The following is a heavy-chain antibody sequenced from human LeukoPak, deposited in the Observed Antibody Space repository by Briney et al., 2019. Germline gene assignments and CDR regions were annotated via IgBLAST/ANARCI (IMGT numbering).Heavy chain of an antibody. CDR3: TTEETYYYDSSGYSSFDY. V-gene: IGHV3-15*01. D-gene: IGHD3-22*01. CDR1: GFTFSNAW. CDR2: IKSKTDGGTT. Sequence: GGSLRLSCAASGFTFSNAWMSWVRQAPGKGLEWVGRIKSKTDGGTTDYAAPVKGRFTISRDDSKNTLYLQMNSLQAEDTAVYYCTTEETYYYDSSGYSSFDYWGQGTLVTVSS. J-gene: IGHJ4*02.